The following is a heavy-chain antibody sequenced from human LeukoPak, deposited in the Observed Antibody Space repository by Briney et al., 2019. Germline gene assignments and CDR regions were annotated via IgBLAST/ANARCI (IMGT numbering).Heavy chain of an antibody. CDR1: GGSISSGDYY. CDR2: IYYSGST. J-gene: IGHJ5*02. Sequence: SQTLSLTCTVSGGSISSGDYYWSWIRQPPGKGLEWIGYIYYSGSTYYNPSRKSRFTISVDTSKNQFSLKLSSVTAADTAVYYCARGRGQWLVHRFDPWGQGTLVTVSS. CDR3: ARGRGQWLVHRFDP. V-gene: IGHV4-30-4*08. D-gene: IGHD6-19*01.